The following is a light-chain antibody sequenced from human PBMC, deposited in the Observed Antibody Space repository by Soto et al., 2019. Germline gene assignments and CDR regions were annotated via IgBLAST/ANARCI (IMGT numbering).Light chain of an antibody. Sequence: DIVMTQSPATLSVSPGERATLSCRASQSLSSNLAWYQQKPGQAPRLLIYAASTRATGIPARFSGSGSGTEFTLTISSLQSEDFAVYYCQQYHIWPPWTFGQGTKVDIX. CDR1: QSLSSN. J-gene: IGKJ1*01. CDR3: QQYHIWPPWT. CDR2: AAS. V-gene: IGKV3-15*01.